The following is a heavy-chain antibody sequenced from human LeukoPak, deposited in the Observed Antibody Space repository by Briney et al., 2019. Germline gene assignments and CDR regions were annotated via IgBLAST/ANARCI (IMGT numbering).Heavy chain of an antibody. CDR1: GGSISSYY. CDR2: IYYSGST. CDR3: ARDFGCSGGHCYSNY. V-gene: IGHV4-59*12. J-gene: IGHJ4*02. Sequence: SETLSLTCTVSGGSISSYYWSWIRQPPGKGLEWIGYIYYSGSTNYNPSLKSRVTISVDTSKNQFSLKLSSVTAADTAVYYCARDFGCSGGHCYSNYWGQGTLVTVSS. D-gene: IGHD2-21*02.